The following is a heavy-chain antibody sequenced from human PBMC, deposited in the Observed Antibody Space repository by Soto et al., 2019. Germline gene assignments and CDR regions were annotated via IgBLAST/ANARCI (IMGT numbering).Heavy chain of an antibody. D-gene: IGHD2-2*01. V-gene: IGHV5-51*01. CDR2: IYPGDSDT. Sequence: GESLKISCKGSGYSFTSYWIGWVRQMPGKGLEWMGIIYPGDSDTRYSPSFQGQVTISADKSISTAYLQWSSLKASDTAMYYCARLLDDRYCSSTSCRALDYWGQGTLVTVSS. CDR3: ARLLDDRYCSSTSCRALDY. CDR1: GYSFTSYW. J-gene: IGHJ4*02.